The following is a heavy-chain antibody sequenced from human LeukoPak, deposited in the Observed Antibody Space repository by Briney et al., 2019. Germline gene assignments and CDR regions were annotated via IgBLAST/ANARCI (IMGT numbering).Heavy chain of an antibody. CDR3: ARTSTYYFDISASADVFDI. J-gene: IGHJ3*02. Sequence: GGSLRLSCAASGFTFSSYAMSWVRQAPGKGLEWVSAISGSGGSTYYADSVKGRSTISRDNAKNSLSLQMHGLRDEDTAVYFCARTSTYYFDISASADVFDIWGQGTLVTVSS. V-gene: IGHV3-23*01. CDR1: GFTFSSYA. CDR2: ISGSGGST. D-gene: IGHD3-22*01.